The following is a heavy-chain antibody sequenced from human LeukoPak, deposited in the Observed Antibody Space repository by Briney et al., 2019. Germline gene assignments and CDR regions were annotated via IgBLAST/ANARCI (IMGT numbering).Heavy chain of an antibody. D-gene: IGHD2-2*01. CDR1: GFTFDDYA. V-gene: IGHV3-9*01. Sequence: SGRSLRLSCAASGFTFDDYAMHWVRQAPGKGHEWVSGISWNSGSIGYADSVKGRFTISRDNSKNTLYLQMNSLRAEDTAVYYCAKSGQLPRYYYYYYYMDVWGKGTTVTVSS. CDR3: AKSGQLPRYYYYYYYMDV. J-gene: IGHJ6*03. CDR2: ISWNSGSI.